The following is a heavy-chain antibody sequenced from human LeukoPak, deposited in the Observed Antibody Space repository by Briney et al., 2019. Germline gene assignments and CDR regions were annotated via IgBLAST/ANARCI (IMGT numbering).Heavy chain of an antibody. CDR1: GFTFSSYS. D-gene: IGHD3-9*01. J-gene: IGHJ6*02. Sequence: GGSLRLSCAASGFTFSSYSMNWVRQAPGKGLEWVSSISSSSSYIYYADSVKGRFTISRDNAKNSLYLQMNSLRAEDTAVYYCARDHMNYDILTMQGDYYYYYGMDVWGQGTTVTVSS. CDR3: ARDHMNYDILTMQGDYYYYYGMDV. V-gene: IGHV3-21*01. CDR2: ISSSSSYI.